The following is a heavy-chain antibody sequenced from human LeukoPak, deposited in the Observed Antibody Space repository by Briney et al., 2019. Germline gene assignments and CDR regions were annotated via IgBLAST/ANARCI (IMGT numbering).Heavy chain of an antibody. CDR3: ARAGSHYYGSGSGFYFDY. CDR2: IRSSSSTI. D-gene: IGHD3-10*01. CDR1: GFSFSSYS. Sequence: QPGGSLRLSCAASGFSFSSYSMNWVRQAPGKGLEWVSYIRSSSSTIYYADSVKGRSTISRDNAKNSLYLQMNSLRDEDTAVYYCARAGSHYYGSGSGFYFDYWGQGTLVTVSS. V-gene: IGHV3-48*02. J-gene: IGHJ4*02.